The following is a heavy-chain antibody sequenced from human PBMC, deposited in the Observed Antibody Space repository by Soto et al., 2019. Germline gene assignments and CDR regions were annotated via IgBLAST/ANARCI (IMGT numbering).Heavy chain of an antibody. CDR1: GYTFTTYG. V-gene: IGHV1-18*01. CDR2: ISPYNGNT. D-gene: IGHD1-26*01. CDR3: ARGTYFGGRVAFVI. Sequence: QVQLVQSGTEVKKPGASVKVSCKASGYTFTTYGISWVRQAPGQGLEWMGWISPYNGNTKYAQSLQGRVMLTADTYTSTANMELRSRRSDDRAVYYWARGTYFGGRVAFVIWGQGTMVTVSS. J-gene: IGHJ3*02.